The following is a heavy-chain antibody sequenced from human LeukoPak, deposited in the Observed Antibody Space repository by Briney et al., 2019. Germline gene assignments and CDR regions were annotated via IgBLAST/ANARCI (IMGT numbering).Heavy chain of an antibody. J-gene: IGHJ4*02. D-gene: IGHD6-19*01. CDR3: VRGYSTDWAFDY. Sequence: SETLSLTCSVSGGSIRSSSYSWGWIRQPPGKGLEWIGSIYYSGSTYYNPSLKSRVTISVDTSTNQFSLNLSYVTDSHASVYYCVRGYSTDWAFDYWGQGTLVTVSS. CDR2: IYYSGST. V-gene: IGHV4-39*01. CDR1: GGSIRSSSYS.